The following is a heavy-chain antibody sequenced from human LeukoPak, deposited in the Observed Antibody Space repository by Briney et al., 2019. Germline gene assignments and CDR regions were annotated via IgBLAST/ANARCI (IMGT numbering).Heavy chain of an antibody. CDR3: ASFSVVPYYFDY. V-gene: IGHV3-21*01. CDR2: ISRSSTYI. Sequence: ETLSLTCAVYGGSFSGYYWSWVRQAPGKGLEWVSSISRSSTYISYADSVKGRFTISRDNAKNSLFLQMNSLRAEDTAVYYCASFSVVPYYFDYWGQGTLVTISS. J-gene: IGHJ4*02. D-gene: IGHD2-21*01. CDR1: GGSFSGYY.